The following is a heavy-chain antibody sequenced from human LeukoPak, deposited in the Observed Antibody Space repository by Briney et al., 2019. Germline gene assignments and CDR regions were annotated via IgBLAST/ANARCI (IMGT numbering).Heavy chain of an antibody. D-gene: IGHD2-15*01. Sequence: SETLSLTCTVSGYSISSGYYWGWIRQPPGKGLEWIGSIYHSGSTYYNPSLKSRVTISVDTSKNQFSLKLSSVTAADTAVYYCARVEEDAFDIWGQGTMVTVSS. CDR3: ARVEEDAFDI. CDR2: IYHSGST. J-gene: IGHJ3*02. CDR1: GYSISSGYY. V-gene: IGHV4-38-2*02.